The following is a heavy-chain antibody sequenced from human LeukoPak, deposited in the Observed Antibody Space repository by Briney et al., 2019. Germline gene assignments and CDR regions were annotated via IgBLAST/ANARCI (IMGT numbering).Heavy chain of an antibody. CDR3: AGKLWFGELSLNDAFDI. D-gene: IGHD3-10*01. J-gene: IGHJ3*02. V-gene: IGHV5-51*01. CDR2: IYPGDSDT. CDR1: GYSFTSYW. Sequence: GGSLKISCKGSGYSFTSYWIGWVRQMPGKGLEWMGIIYPGDSDTRYSPSFQGQVTISADKSISTAYLQWSSLKASDTAMYYCAGKLWFGELSLNDAFDIWGQGTMVTVSS.